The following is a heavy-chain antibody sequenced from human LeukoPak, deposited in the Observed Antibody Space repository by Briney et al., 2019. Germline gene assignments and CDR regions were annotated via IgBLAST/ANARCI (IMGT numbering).Heavy chain of an antibody. Sequence: SGGSLRLSCTSSELTFRSYWMNWVRKAPGKGLEWVANINPGGNEIRSVDSVKGRSIISRDNAKNSLDLQMSSLRVEDTAVYYCMCWGTDNHWGQGILVTVSS. CDR3: MCWGTDNH. D-gene: IGHD7-27*01. CDR2: INPGGNEI. V-gene: IGHV3-7*01. J-gene: IGHJ4*02. CDR1: ELTFRSYW.